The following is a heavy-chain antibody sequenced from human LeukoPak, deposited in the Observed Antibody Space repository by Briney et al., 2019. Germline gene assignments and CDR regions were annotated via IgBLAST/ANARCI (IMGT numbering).Heavy chain of an antibody. CDR1: GGSFSDYY. D-gene: IGHD2-15*01. J-gene: IGHJ4*02. Sequence: PSETLSLTCAVYGGSFSDYYWSWIRQPPGKGLEWIGEINHSGSTNYNPSLKSRVTISVDTSKNQFSLKLSSVTAADTAVYYCARGFTRIFDYWGQGTLVTVSS. CDR2: INHSGST. V-gene: IGHV4-34*01. CDR3: ARGFTRIFDY.